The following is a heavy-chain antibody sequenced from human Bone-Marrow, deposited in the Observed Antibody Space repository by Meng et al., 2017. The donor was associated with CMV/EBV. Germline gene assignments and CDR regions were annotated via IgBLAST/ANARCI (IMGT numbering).Heavy chain of an antibody. CDR3: ARDPGATVN. CDR1: GISFIRYD. CDR2: IGTAGDT. D-gene: IGHD1-26*01. V-gene: IGHV3-13*01. J-gene: IGHJ4*02. Sequence: HVVDAGEGWVPPRGSLRHACATFGISFIRYDMHWVRQATGKSLELVSAIGTAGDTYYPGSVKSRFTISRDNSKNTLYLQMNSLRAEDTAVYYCARDPGATVNWGQRTLVTVSS.